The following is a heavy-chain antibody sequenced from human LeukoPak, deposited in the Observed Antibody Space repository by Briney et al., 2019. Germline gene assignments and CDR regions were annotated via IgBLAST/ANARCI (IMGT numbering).Heavy chain of an antibody. J-gene: IGHJ6*02. V-gene: IGHV3-53*01. Sequence: GGSLRLSCAASGFTVSSNYMSWVRQAPGQGLEWVSVIYSGGNTYYADSVKGRFTISRDSSKNTLYLQMNSLRAEDTAVYYCARGPVAPYYGLDVWGQGTTVTVSS. CDR3: ARGPVAPYYGLDV. CDR2: IYSGGNT. CDR1: GFTVSSNY. D-gene: IGHD2-15*01.